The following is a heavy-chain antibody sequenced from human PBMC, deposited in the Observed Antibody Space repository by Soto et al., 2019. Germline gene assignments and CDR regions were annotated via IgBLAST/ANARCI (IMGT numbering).Heavy chain of an antibody. CDR2: INHSGST. Sequence: SEPLSITCAVYGGYFSGYYWSWIRPPPGKGLEWIGEINHSGSTNYNPSLKSRVTISVDTSKNQFSLKLSSVTAADTAVYYCARDVGYNFYYYYGMDVWGQGTTVTVSS. D-gene: IGHD5-12*01. V-gene: IGHV4-34*01. J-gene: IGHJ6*02. CDR1: GGYFSGYY. CDR3: ARDVGYNFYYYYGMDV.